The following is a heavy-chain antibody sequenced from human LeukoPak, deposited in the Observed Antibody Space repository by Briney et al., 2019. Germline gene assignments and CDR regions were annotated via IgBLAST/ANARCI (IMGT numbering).Heavy chain of an antibody. V-gene: IGHV4-34*01. D-gene: IGHD3-10*01. J-gene: IGHJ6*02. CDR2: INHSGST. CDR1: GGSFSGYY. CDR3: ARGYGSGSSYYYYGMDV. Sequence: SETLSLTCAVYGGSFSGYYWSWIRQPPGKGLEWIGEINHSGSTNYNPSLKSRVTISVDTSKNQFSLKLSSVTAADTAVYYCARGYGSGSSYYYYGMDVWGQGTTVIVSS.